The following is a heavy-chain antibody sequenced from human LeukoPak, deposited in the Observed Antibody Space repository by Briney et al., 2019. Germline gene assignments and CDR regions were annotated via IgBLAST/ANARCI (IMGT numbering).Heavy chain of an antibody. D-gene: IGHD3-3*01. J-gene: IGHJ4*02. CDR2: IRYDGSNK. CDR3: AKVRGNYDFWSGFDY. Sequence: GGSLRLSCTASGFTFNTYGMHWVRQAPGKGPKWVAFIRYDGSNKYYGDSVKGRFTISRDNSKNTLYLQMNSLRAEDTAVYYCAKVRGNYDFWSGFDYWGQGTLVTVSS. V-gene: IGHV3-30*02. CDR1: GFTFNTYG.